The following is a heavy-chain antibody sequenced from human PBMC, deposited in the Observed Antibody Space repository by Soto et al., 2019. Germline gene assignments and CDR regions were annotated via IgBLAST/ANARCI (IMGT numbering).Heavy chain of an antibody. V-gene: IGHV3-48*03. Sequence: GGSLRLSCAASGFTFSSFEMNWVRQAPGKGLEWVSYITSSGSNTHYADSVKGRFTISRDNAKNSLYLQMNSLRAEDTAVYYCARGGYYFDYWGQGTLVTVSS. CDR3: ARGGYYFDY. J-gene: IGHJ4*02. D-gene: IGHD3-10*01. CDR1: GFTFSSFE. CDR2: ITSSGSNT.